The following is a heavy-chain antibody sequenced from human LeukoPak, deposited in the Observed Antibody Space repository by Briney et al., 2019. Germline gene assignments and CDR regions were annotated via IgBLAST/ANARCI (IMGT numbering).Heavy chain of an antibody. CDR1: GYSISSGYY. CDR2: IYHSGST. J-gene: IGHJ3*02. V-gene: IGHV4-38-2*02. CDR3: ARDGIGPGAFDI. Sequence: SETLSLTCTVSGYSISSGYYWGWIRQPPGKGLEWIGSIYHSGSTYYNPSLKSRVTISVDTSKNQFSLKLSSVTAADTAVYYCARDGIGPGAFDIWGQGTMVTVSS. D-gene: IGHD3-10*01.